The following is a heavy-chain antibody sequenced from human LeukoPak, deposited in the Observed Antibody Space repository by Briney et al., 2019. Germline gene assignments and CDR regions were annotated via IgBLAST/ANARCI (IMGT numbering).Heavy chain of an antibody. Sequence: PGRSLRLSCAASGFTFSNYGIHWVRQAPGKGLEWVAVIYDDGSKKYYADSVKGRFSPSRDNSKNTLSLQMNGLRAEDTAVYYCARDYRSGYQDYWGQGTLVTVSS. V-gene: IGHV3-33*01. J-gene: IGHJ4*02. CDR3: ARDYRSGYQDY. CDR1: GFTFSNYG. D-gene: IGHD3-22*01. CDR2: IYDDGSKK.